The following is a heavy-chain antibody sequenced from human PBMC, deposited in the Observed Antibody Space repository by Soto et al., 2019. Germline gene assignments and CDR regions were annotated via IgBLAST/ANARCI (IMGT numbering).Heavy chain of an antibody. CDR2: ISSSSSNL. J-gene: IGHJ6*02. V-gene: IGHV3-21*01. Sequence: GGSLRLSCAASGFTFSSYSMNWVRQAPGKWLEWVSSISSSSSNLYYADSVKGRFTISVDNAKNSLYLQMNGLRAEDTAVYYCARDHAYCSSTSCLYGLVVWCPGTTVTVSS. CDR3: ARDHAYCSSTSCLYGLVV. CDR1: GFTFSSYS. D-gene: IGHD2-2*01.